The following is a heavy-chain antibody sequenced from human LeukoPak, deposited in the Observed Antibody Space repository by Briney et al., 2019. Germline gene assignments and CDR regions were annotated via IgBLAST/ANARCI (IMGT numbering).Heavy chain of an antibody. CDR2: IKSKTDGGTT. CDR1: GFTFSNAW. V-gene: IGHV3-15*01. J-gene: IGHJ4*02. D-gene: IGHD4-17*01. Sequence: GGSLRLSCAASGFTFSNAWMSWVRRAPGKGLEWVGRIKSKTDGGTTDYAAPVKGRFTISRDDSKNTLYLQMNSLKTEDTAVYYCTAQEDYGDYDDWGQGTLVTVSS. CDR3: TAQEDYGDYDD.